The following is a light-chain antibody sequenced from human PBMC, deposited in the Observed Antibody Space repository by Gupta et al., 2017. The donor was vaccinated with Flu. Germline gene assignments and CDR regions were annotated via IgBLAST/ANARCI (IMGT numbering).Light chain of an antibody. V-gene: IGLV2-14*01. Sequence: QSALTQPASVSGSPGQSITTSCTGTSSDVGGYNNVSWYQQHPGKAPKLMIYEVSNRPSGVSNRFSGSKSGNTASLAISGLQTEDEADYYCSSYTSSGALYVFGTGTKVTVL. CDR1: SSDVGGYNN. CDR3: SSYTSSGALYV. J-gene: IGLJ1*01. CDR2: EVS.